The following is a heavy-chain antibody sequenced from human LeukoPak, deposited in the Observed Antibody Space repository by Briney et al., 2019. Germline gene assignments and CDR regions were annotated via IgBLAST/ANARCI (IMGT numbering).Heavy chain of an antibody. D-gene: IGHD5-18*01. V-gene: IGHV4-59*01. CDR2: IYYSGST. CDR3: ARGYSYGFLSSDY. CDR1: GGSISSYY. J-gene: IGHJ4*02. Sequence: PSETLSLTCTVSGGSISSYYWSWIRQPPGKGLEWIGYIYYSGSTNYNPSLKSRVTISVDTSKNQFSLKLSSVTAADTAVYYCARGYSYGFLSSDYWGQGILVTVSS.